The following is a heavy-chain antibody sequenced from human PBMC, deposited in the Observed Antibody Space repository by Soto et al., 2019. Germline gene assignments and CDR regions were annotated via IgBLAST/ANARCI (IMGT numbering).Heavy chain of an antibody. Sequence: EVQLLESGGGLVQPGGSLRLSCEASGFTFSTSAMSWVRQAPGKGLEWVSTISDSGSTYYADSVKGRFTISRDNSKNTLYLQMRVQRAEYTAVFYCAKVWGEDGYCSRTSCLYYFHHWGQGTLVTVSS. CDR2: ISDSGST. D-gene: IGHD2-2*03. J-gene: IGHJ4*02. CDR3: AKVWGEDGYCSRTSCLYYFHH. V-gene: IGHV3-23*01. CDR1: GFTFSTSA.